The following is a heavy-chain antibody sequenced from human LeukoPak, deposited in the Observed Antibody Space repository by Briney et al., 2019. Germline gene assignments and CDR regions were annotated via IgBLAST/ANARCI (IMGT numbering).Heavy chain of an antibody. CDR1: GYTFTGYY. D-gene: IGHD3-22*01. CDR3: ARLDGGYYYDSSGYYHGLFDY. CDR2: INPNSGGT. V-gene: IGHV1-2*06. Sequence: ASVKVSCKASGYTFTGYYMHWVRQAPGQWLEWMGRINPNSGGTNYAQKFQGRVNMTRDTSISTAYMELSGLRSDDTAVYYCARLDGGYYYDSSGYYHGLFDYWGQGTLVTVSS. J-gene: IGHJ4*02.